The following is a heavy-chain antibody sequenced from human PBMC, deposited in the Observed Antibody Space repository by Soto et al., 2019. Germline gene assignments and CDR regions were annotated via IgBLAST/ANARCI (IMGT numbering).Heavy chain of an antibody. V-gene: IGHV4-38-2*01. D-gene: IGHD2-2*01. CDR2: IPHSGDT. J-gene: IGHJ6*02. CDR1: GYVITNGYH. Sequence: PSETLSLTCAVSGYVITNGYHWGWIRQPPGKELEWIGTIPHSGDTYYNPSLKSRVTISIDTAKNHLSLILSSVTAADTATYYCTRIYCTTTSCFRNGMDVWGQGTTVTVSS. CDR3: TRIYCTTTSCFRNGMDV.